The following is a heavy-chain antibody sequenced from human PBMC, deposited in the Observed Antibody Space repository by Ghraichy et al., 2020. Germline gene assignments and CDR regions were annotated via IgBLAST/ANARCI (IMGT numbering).Heavy chain of an antibody. J-gene: IGHJ2*01. V-gene: IGHV4-61*02. CDR3: ARDGDIVVVPAASPVMGYVDV. CDR1: GDSVSSNSYY. D-gene: IGHD2-15*01. CDR2: IYNSGYT. Sequence: SETLSLTCTVSGDSVSSNSYYWSWIRQPAGKGLEWIGRIYNSGYTNYNPSLKSRATMSLDMSKNQFSLTLSSVTAADTAVYYCARDGDIVVVPAASPVMGYVDVWGRGTLVTVSS.